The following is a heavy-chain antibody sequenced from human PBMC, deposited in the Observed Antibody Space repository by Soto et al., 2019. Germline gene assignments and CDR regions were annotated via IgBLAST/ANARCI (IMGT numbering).Heavy chain of an antibody. CDR3: ARVNQSQYRRGDNWFDP. Sequence: ASVKVSCKASGYTFSNYGLSWVRQAPGQGLEWMGWINPYSGNTKYIQKLQGRVTLTTDTSTSTAYMELRSLRSDDTVVYYCARVNQSQYRRGDNWFDPWGQGTLVTVSS. J-gene: IGHJ5*02. CDR1: GYTFSNYG. CDR2: INPYSGNT. V-gene: IGHV1-18*04. D-gene: IGHD3-10*01.